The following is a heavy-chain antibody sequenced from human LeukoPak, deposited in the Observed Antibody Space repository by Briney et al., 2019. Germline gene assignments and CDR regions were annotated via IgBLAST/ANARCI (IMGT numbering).Heavy chain of an antibody. J-gene: IGHJ4*02. V-gene: IGHV4-4*07. CDR1: GGSISCYY. CDR2: IYTSGIT. CDR3: ARVVSWFGIYYFDY. D-gene: IGHD3-10*01. Sequence: SETLSLTCTVSGGSISCYYWSWIRQPAGKGLEWIGRIYTSGITNYNPSLKSRVTMSVDTSKNQFSLKLSSVTAADRAVYYCARVVSWFGIYYFDYWGQGTLVTVSS.